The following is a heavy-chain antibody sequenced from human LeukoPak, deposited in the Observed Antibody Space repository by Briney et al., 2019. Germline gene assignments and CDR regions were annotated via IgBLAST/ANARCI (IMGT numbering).Heavy chain of an antibody. Sequence: PSETLSLTCAVYGGSFSGYYWSWIRQPPGKGLEWIGEINHSGSTNYNPSLKSRVTISVDTSKNQFSLKLSSVTAADTAVYYCARGKLRYFDWSKYYFDYWGQGTLVTVSS. V-gene: IGHV4-34*01. J-gene: IGHJ4*02. CDR1: GGSFSGYY. D-gene: IGHD3-9*01. CDR2: INHSGST. CDR3: ARGKLRYFDWSKYYFDY.